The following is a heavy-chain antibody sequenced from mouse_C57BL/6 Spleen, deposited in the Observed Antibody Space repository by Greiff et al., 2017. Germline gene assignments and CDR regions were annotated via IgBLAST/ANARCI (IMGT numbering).Heavy chain of an antibody. D-gene: IGHD2-4*01. J-gene: IGHJ4*01. CDR1: GYSFTGYF. V-gene: IGHV1-20*01. Sequence: EVKLVESGPELVKPGDSVKISCKASGYSFTGYFMNWVMQSHGKSLEWIGRINPYNGDTFYNHKFKGKATLTVDKSSSTAHMELRSLTSEDSAVYYCARKGGYDYDYAMDYWGQGTSVTVSS. CDR3: ARKGGYDYDYAMDY. CDR2: INPYNGDT.